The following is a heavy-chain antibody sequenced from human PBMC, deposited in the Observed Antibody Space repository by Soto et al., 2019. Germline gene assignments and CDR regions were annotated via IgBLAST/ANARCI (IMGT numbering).Heavy chain of an antibody. J-gene: IGHJ2*01. D-gene: IGHD5-12*01. CDR2: IIPIFGTA. Sequence: QVQLVQSGAEVKKPGSSVTVSCKASGGTFSSYTISWVRQAPGQGLEWMGGIIPIFGTANYAQKFQGRVTITADESTSPAYMELSSLRSEDTAVYYCAAGYHRWLQLWYFDLWGRGTLVTVSS. CDR3: AAGYHRWLQLWYFDL. CDR1: GGTFSSYT. V-gene: IGHV1-69*12.